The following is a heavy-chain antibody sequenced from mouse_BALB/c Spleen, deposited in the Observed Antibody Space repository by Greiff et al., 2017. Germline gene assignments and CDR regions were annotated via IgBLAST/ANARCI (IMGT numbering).Heavy chain of an antibody. CDR1: GFTFSSYA. D-gene: IGHD1-1*01. V-gene: IGHV5-9-4*01. CDR2: ISSGGSYT. CDR3: ARDVLLRYLDD. J-gene: IGHJ4*01. Sequence: EVKVVESGGGLVKPGGSLKLSCAASGFTFSSYAMSWVRQSPEQRLEWVAEISSGGSYTYYPDTVTGRFTISRDNAKNTLYLEMSSLRSEDTSMYYCARDVLLRYLDDGGQGTSVTVSS.